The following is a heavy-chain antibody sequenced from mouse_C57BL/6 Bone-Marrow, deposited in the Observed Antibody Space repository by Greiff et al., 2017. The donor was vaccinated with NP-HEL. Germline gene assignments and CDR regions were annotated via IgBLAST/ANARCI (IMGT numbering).Heavy chain of an antibody. D-gene: IGHD2-12*01. J-gene: IGHJ3*01. CDR2: IYWDDDK. CDR1: GFSLSTSGMG. CDR3: ARVLYDWFAY. Sequence: QVTLKESGPGILQPSQTLSLTCSFSGFSLSTSGMGVSWIRQPSGKGLEWLAHIYWDDDKRYNPSLKSRLTISKDTSRNQVFLKITSVDTADTATYYCARVLYDWFAYWGQGTLVTVSA. V-gene: IGHV8-12*01.